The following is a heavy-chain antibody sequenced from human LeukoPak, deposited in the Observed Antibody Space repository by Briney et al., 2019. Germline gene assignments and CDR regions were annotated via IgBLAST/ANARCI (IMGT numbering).Heavy chain of an antibody. D-gene: IGHD6-13*01. J-gene: IGHJ5*02. CDR3: ARVGAELVLVGWYDG. V-gene: IGHV1-69*05. CDR1: GGTFSSYA. CDR2: IIPIFGTA. Sequence: GASVKVSCKASGGTFSSYAISWVRQAPGQGLEWMGGIIPIFGTANYAQKFQGRVTITTDESTSTAYMELSSLRSEDTAVYYCARVGAELVLVGWYDGWGKGILVTVSS.